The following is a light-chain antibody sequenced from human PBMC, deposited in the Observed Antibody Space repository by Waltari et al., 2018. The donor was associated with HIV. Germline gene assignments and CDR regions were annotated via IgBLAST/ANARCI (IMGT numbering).Light chain of an antibody. CDR3: MQALQTPLT. V-gene: IGKV2-28*01. Sequence: DIVMTQSPLSLPVTPGEPASISCRYSQSLLHSNGYNYLDWYLQKPVQSPQLLIYLGSNRASGVPDRFSGSGSGTDFTLKISRVEAEDVGVYYCMQALQTPLTFGGGTKVEIK. CDR1: QSLLHSNGYNY. J-gene: IGKJ4*01. CDR2: LGS.